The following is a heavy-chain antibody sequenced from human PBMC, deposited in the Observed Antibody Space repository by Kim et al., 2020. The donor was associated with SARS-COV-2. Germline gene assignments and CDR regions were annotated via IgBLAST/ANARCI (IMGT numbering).Heavy chain of an antibody. Sequence: SETLSLTCTVSGGSISSYYWSWIRQPPGKGLEWIGYIYYSGSTNYNPSLKSRVTISVDTSKNQFSLKLSSVTAADTAVYSCARHLFRVGWFDPWGQGTQVTVSS. CDR1: GGSISSYY. CDR2: IYYSGST. V-gene: IGHV4-59*08. CDR3: ARHLFRVGWFDP. J-gene: IGHJ5*02. D-gene: IGHD3-10*02.